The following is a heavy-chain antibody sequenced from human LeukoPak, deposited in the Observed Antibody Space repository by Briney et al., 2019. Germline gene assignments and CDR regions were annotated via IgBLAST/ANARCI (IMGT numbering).Heavy chain of an antibody. Sequence: EGSLRLSCAASGFSFTAYSMNWVRQAPGRGLEWISYIGPGGDIYYADSVTGRFTVSRDIAKNTLYLQMNGLRVEDTAVYYCARRFDSWGQGTLVTVSS. V-gene: IGHV3-48*01. CDR2: IGPGGDI. CDR3: ARRFDS. CDR1: GFSFTAYS. J-gene: IGHJ4*02.